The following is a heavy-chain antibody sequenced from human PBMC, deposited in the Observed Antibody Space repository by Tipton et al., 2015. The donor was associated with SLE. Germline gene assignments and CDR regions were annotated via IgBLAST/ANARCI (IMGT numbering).Heavy chain of an antibody. CDR1: GGSFSGYY. J-gene: IGHJ4*02. Sequence: TLSLTCAVYGGSFSGYYWSWIRQPPGKGLEWIGEINHSGRTYYNPSLKSRVTISVDTSKNQFSLKLSSVTAADTAVYYCARGLGTAASPFDYWGQGTLVTVFS. V-gene: IGHV4-34*01. D-gene: IGHD6-13*01. CDR2: INHSGRT. CDR3: ARGLGTAASPFDY.